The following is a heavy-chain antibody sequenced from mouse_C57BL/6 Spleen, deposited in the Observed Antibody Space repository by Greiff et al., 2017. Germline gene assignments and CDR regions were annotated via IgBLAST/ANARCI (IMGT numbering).Heavy chain of an antibody. CDR1: GFTFSSYA. V-gene: IGHV5-4*01. CDR3: ARDSYYGPLYWYLDV. CDR2: ISAGGSYT. D-gene: IGHD1-1*01. Sequence: EVHLVESGGGLVKPGGSLKLSCAASGFTFSSYAMSWVRQTPEKGLEWVATISAGGSYTYYPDNVKGRFTISTDNAKNTLYLQLGHLKSEDTATYYCARDSYYGPLYWYLDVWGTGTTVTVSS. J-gene: IGHJ1*03.